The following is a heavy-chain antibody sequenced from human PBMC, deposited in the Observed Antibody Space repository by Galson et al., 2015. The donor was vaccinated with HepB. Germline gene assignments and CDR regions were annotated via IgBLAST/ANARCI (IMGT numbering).Heavy chain of an antibody. J-gene: IGHJ3*02. D-gene: IGHD2-2*01. Sequence: SLRLSCAASGFTFSSYGMHWVRQAPGKGLEWVAVISYDGSNKYYADSVKGRFTISRDNSKNTLYLQMNSLRAEDTAVYYCAKDGALYCSSTSCYRDDAFDIWGQGTMVTVSS. CDR3: AKDGALYCSSTSCYRDDAFDI. CDR2: ISYDGSNK. V-gene: IGHV3-30*18. CDR1: GFTFSSYG.